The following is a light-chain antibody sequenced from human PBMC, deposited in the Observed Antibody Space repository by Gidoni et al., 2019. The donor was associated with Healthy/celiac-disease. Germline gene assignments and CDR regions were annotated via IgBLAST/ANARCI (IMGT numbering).Light chain of an antibody. CDR1: QSISSY. J-gene: IGKJ1*01. Sequence: DIQMTQSPSSLSASVGDRVTPTCRASQSISSYLNWYQQKPGNAPKLLIYAASSLQSGVPSRFSGSGSGTDFTLTISSLQPEDFATYYCQQSYSTPPTFGQGTKVEIK. CDR2: AAS. CDR3: QQSYSTPPT. V-gene: IGKV1-39*01.